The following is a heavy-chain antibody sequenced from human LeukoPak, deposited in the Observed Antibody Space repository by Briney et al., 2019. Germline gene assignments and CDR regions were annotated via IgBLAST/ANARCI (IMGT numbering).Heavy chain of an antibody. CDR1: GGSFSGYY. V-gene: IGHV4-34*01. CDR3: ARVSMRYCSSTSCFRPARWFDP. Sequence: SETLSLTCAVYGGSFSGYYWSWIRQPPGKGLEWIGEINHSGSANYNPSLKSRVTISVDTSKNQFSLKPSSVTAADTAVYYCARVSMRYCSSTSCFRPARWFDPWGQGTLVTVSS. CDR2: INHSGSA. D-gene: IGHD2-2*01. J-gene: IGHJ5*02.